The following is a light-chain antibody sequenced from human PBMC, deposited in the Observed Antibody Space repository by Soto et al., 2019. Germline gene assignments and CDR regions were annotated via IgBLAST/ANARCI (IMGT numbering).Light chain of an antibody. CDR1: SSNIGAGYA. Sequence: QPVLTQPPSVSGAPGQRVTISCTGSSSNIGAGYAVHWCQQRPGTAPKLLISDSDNRPSGVPDRFSGSKSGTSASLAITGLQAEDEADYYCQSYDNSHDWDVIFGGGTKLTVL. CDR3: QSYDNSHDWDVI. J-gene: IGLJ2*01. V-gene: IGLV1-40*01. CDR2: DSD.